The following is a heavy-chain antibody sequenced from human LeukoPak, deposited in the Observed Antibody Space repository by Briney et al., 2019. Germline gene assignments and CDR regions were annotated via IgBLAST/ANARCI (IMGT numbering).Heavy chain of an antibody. CDR2: IYYSGST. CDR3: AGAGGTVTTVEYMDV. D-gene: IGHD4-17*01. V-gene: IGHV4-39*07. Sequence: SETLSLTCTVSGGSISSSSYYWGWIRQPPGKGLEWIGSIYYSGSTYYNPSLKSRVTISVDTSKNQFSLKLSSVTAADTAVYYCAGAGGTVTTVEYMDVWGKGTTVTVSS. J-gene: IGHJ6*03. CDR1: GGSISSSSYY.